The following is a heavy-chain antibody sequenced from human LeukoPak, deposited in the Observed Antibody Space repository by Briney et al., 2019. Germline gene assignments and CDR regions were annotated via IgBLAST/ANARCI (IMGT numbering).Heavy chain of an antibody. Sequence: ASVKVSCKASGYTFTSYGISWVRQAPGQGLEWMGWINPNSGGTNYAQKFQGKVTMTRDTSISTAYMELSRLRSDDTAVYCCARDYYGSGSYFDYWGQGTLVTVSS. CDR1: GYTFTSYG. J-gene: IGHJ4*02. CDR3: ARDYYGSGSYFDY. CDR2: INPNSGGT. V-gene: IGHV1-2*02. D-gene: IGHD3-10*01.